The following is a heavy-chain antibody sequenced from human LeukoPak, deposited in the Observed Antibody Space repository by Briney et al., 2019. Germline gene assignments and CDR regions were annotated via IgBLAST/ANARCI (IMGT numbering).Heavy chain of an antibody. CDR1: GGSISSGSYY. V-gene: IGHV4-61*02. CDR3: ARGPKYCSSTSCYDFWFDP. D-gene: IGHD2-2*01. Sequence: SETLSLTCTVSGGSISSGSYYWSWLRHPAGKGLEWIGRIYTSGSTNYNPSLKSRVTISVDTSKNQFSLKLSSVTAADTAVYYCARGPKYCSSTSCYDFWFDPWGQGTLVTVSS. CDR2: IYTSGST. J-gene: IGHJ5*02.